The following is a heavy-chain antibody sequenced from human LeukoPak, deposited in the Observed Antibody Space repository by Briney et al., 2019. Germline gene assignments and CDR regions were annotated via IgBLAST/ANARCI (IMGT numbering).Heavy chain of an antibody. Sequence: SGGSLRLSCAASGFTFGSYWMHWVRQAPGKGLVWVSRINTDGGSTAYADSVKGRFTISRDNAKNSLYLQMNSLRAEDTAVYYCARYGSSTRNTFDIWGQGTMVTVSS. D-gene: IGHD2-2*01. J-gene: IGHJ3*02. CDR3: ARYGSSTRNTFDI. CDR1: GFTFGSYW. CDR2: INTDGGST. V-gene: IGHV3-74*01.